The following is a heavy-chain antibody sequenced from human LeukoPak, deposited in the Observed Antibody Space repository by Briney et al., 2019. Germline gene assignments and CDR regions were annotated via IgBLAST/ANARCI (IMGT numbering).Heavy chain of an antibody. CDR3: AKDREGVVVAATLVY. CDR1: GFTFSSYA. Sequence: GGSLRLSCAASGFTFSSYAMSWVRQAPGKGLEWVSAISGSGGSTYYADSVKGRFTISRDNSKNTLYLQMNSLRAEDTAVYYCAKDREGVVVAATLVYWGQGTLVTVSS. J-gene: IGHJ4*02. V-gene: IGHV3-23*01. D-gene: IGHD2-15*01. CDR2: ISGSGGST.